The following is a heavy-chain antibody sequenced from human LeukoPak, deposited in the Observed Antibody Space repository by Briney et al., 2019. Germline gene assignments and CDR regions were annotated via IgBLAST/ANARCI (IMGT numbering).Heavy chain of an antibody. V-gene: IGHV1-8*01. D-gene: IGHD1-14*01. Sequence: ASVKVSCKTSGFPFSTWEINWVRQAAGQGLEWLGWVHPDSGNTDYAQKFRGRVTMSRDTSTSTAYMELSGLRLDDTAVYFCARGPRNDPWGQGTLVTVSS. CDR3: ARGPRNDP. J-gene: IGHJ5*02. CDR1: GFPFSTWE. CDR2: VHPDSGNT.